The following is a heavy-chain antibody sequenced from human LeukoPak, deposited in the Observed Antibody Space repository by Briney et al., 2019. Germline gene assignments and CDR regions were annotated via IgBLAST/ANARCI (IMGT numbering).Heavy chain of an antibody. CDR3: AKEWASSWYYFDY. J-gene: IGHJ4*02. CDR2: ISGSGGSA. V-gene: IGHV3-23*01. Sequence: GGSLRLSCAASGFTFNNYAMSWVRQAPGKGLEWVSTISGSGGSAYYADSVKGRFTFSRDNSKNTLYLQMNSLRAEDTAIYFCAKEWASSWYYFDYWGQGTRVTVSS. D-gene: IGHD6-13*01. CDR1: GFTFNNYA.